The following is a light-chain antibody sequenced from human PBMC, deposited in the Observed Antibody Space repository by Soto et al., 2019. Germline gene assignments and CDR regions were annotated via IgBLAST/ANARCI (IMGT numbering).Light chain of an antibody. Sequence: EIVLTQSPGTLSLSPGERATLSCRASQSVSSTYLAWYQQKPGQAPRLLIYGASSRATGIPDRFSGSGSGTDFTLTISRLEPEDFAVYYCQLYGRSLLFTFGPGTTVDIK. CDR2: GAS. CDR3: QLYGRSLLFT. CDR1: QSVSSTY. V-gene: IGKV3-20*01. J-gene: IGKJ3*01.